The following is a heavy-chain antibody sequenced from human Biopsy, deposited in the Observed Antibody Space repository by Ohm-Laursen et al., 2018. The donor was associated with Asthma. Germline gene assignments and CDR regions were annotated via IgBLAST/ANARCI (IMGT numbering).Heavy chain of an antibody. J-gene: IGHJ3*02. CDR2: IWYDGSIK. D-gene: IGHD3-22*01. Sequence: SLRLSCAASGFTFSSYGMHWVRQAPGKGLEWVAVIWYDGSIKYYADSVKGRFTISRDNSRNRLYLQINRLTVEDSAVYFCAGQSGQDYGDSSGFDIWGQGTKVAVSS. V-gene: IGHV3-33*03. CDR1: GFTFSSYG. CDR3: AGQSGQDYGDSSGFDI.